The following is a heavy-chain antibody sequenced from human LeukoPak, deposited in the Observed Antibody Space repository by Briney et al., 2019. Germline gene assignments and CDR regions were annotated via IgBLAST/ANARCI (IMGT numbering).Heavy chain of an antibody. CDR3: AKDTAIQFLEPAF. CDR2: IWFDGSVK. J-gene: IGHJ4*02. Sequence: GGSLRLSCAASGFTFSTHGMHWVRQAPGKGLEWVAAIWFDGSVKHYSDAVKGRFTISRDNSLDTLYLQMNSLRVEDTAMYYCAKDTAIQFLEPAFWGQGTLDTVSS. CDR1: GFTFSTHG. V-gene: IGHV3-33*06. D-gene: IGHD3-3*01.